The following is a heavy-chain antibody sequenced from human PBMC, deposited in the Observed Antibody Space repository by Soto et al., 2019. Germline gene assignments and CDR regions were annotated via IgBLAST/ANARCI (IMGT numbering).Heavy chain of an antibody. D-gene: IGHD6-6*01. V-gene: IGHV4-31*03. CDR3: ARAGYSSSSRDWFDP. Sequence: LTCTVSGGSISSGGYYWSWIRQHPGKGLEWIGYIYYSGSTYYNPSLKSRVTISVDTSKNQFSLKLSSVTAADTAVYYCARAGYSSSSRDWFDPWGQGTLVTVSS. J-gene: IGHJ5*02. CDR1: GGSISSGGYY. CDR2: IYYSGST.